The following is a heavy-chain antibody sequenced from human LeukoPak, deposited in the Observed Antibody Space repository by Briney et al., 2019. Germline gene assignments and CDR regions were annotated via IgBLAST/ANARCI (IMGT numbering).Heavy chain of an antibody. Sequence: SETLSLTCAVYGGSFSGYYWSWIRQPPGKGLEWIGEINHSGSTNYNPSLKSRVTISVDTSKNQFFLKLSSVTAAVTAVYYCARESSGWLLYYFDYWGQGTLVTVSS. CDR2: INHSGST. V-gene: IGHV4-34*01. J-gene: IGHJ4*02. CDR1: GGSFSGYY. D-gene: IGHD6-19*01. CDR3: ARESSGWLLYYFDY.